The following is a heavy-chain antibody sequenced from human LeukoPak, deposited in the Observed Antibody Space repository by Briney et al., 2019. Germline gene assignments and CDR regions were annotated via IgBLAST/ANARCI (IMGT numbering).Heavy chain of an antibody. CDR1: GGSISSGDYY. V-gene: IGHV4-30-4*08. J-gene: IGHJ4*02. CDR3: ARYDFWSGYLDY. Sequence: ASQTLSLXCTVSGGSISSGDYYWSWNRQPPGKGPEWIGYIYYSGSTYYNPSLKSRVTTSVDTSKNQFSLKLSSVTAADTALYYCARYDFWSGYLDYWGQGTLVTVSS. CDR2: IYYSGST. D-gene: IGHD3-3*01.